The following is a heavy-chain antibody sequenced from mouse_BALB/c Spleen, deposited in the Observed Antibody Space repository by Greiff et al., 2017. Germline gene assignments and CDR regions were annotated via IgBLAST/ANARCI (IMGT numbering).Heavy chain of an antibody. CDR2: ISSGGSYT. D-gene: IGHD3-1*01. CDR3: ARHSSSGYEAY. J-gene: IGHJ3*01. Sequence: EVKLVESGGDLVKPGGSLKLSCAASGFTFSSYGMSWVRQTPDKRLEWVATISSGGSYTYYPDSVKGRFTISRDNAKNTLYLQMSSLKSEDTAMYYCARHSSSGYEAYWGQGTLVTVSA. V-gene: IGHV5-6*01. CDR1: GFTFSSYG.